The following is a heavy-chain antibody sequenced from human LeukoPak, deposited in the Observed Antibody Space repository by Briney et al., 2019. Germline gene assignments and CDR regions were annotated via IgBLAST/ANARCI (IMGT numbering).Heavy chain of an antibody. CDR2: IYYSGST. Sequence: PSETLSLTCTVSGGSISSSSYYWGWIRQPPGKGLEWIGSIYYSGSTYYNPSLKSRVTISVDTSKNQFSLKLSSVTAADTAVYYCARHPIAYYYDSIGAFFDYWGQGTLVTVSS. J-gene: IGHJ4*02. CDR3: ARHPIAYYYDSIGAFFDY. CDR1: GGSISSSSYY. V-gene: IGHV4-39*01. D-gene: IGHD3-22*01.